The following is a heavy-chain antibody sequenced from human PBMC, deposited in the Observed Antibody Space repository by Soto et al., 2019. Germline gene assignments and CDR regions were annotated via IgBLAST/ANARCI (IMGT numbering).Heavy chain of an antibody. Sequence: EVQMLESGGGLVHPGGSLRLSCAASGFTFSNYAMNWVRQAPGKGLEGVASISGSGRNTYYADSVKGRLTISRDSSKNTLYLNMNSLSGEDKGVYYCAKHLLCSGSFPSYYHYGMAVWGQGNTVPVSS. V-gene: IGHV3-23*01. CDR2: ISGSGRNT. CDR1: GFTFSNYA. J-gene: IGHJ6*02. D-gene: IGHD3-10*02. CDR3: AKHLLCSGSFPSYYHYGMAV.